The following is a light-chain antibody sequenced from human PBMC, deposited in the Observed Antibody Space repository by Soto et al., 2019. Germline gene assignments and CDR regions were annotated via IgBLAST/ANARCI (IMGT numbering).Light chain of an antibody. CDR3: SSYRSSSTLYV. CDR2: EVS. Sequence: QSVLTQPASVSGSRGQSITISCTGTSSDVGGYNYVSWYQQYPDKAPKLMIYEVSNRPSGVSNRFSGSKSGNTASLTISGLQAEDEADYYCSSYRSSSTLYVFGTGTKATVL. V-gene: IGLV2-14*01. CDR1: SSDVGGYNY. J-gene: IGLJ1*01.